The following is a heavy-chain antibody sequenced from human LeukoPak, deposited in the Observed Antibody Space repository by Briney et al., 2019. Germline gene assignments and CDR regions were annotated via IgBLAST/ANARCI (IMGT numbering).Heavy chain of an antibody. CDR1: GYTFTGYY. Sequence: ASXKVSCKASGYTFTGYYMHWVGQAPGQGGEGMGRINPNSGASNSAQMFPPRVTITRATSISTAYMELSRLRSDDTAVYYCARDFCGGDCYSRSTYMDVWGKGTTVTVSS. CDR3: ARDFCGGDCYSRSTYMDV. D-gene: IGHD2-21*02. V-gene: IGHV1-2*06. J-gene: IGHJ6*04. CDR2: INPNSGAS.